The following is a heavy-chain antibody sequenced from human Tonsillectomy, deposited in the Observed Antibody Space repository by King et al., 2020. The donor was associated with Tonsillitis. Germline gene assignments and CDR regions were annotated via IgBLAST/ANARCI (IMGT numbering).Heavy chain of an antibody. V-gene: IGHV4-59*08. Sequence: QLQESGPGLVKPSETLSLTCTVSGDSISSYYWSWIRQPPEKGLEWIGYIYNSGSTNYNPSLKSRVTISLHTSKNQFSLKLSSVTATDTVVYYCARHNKVADGAFDIWGQGTMVTVSS. CDR1: GDSISSYY. J-gene: IGHJ3*02. D-gene: IGHD6-19*01. CDR3: ARHNKVADGAFDI. CDR2: IYNSGST.